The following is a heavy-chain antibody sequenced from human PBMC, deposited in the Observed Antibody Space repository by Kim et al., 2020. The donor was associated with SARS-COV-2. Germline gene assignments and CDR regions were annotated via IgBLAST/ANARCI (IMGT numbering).Heavy chain of an antibody. J-gene: IGHJ4*02. CDR3: ARGSDRDSSSSSRTDY. Sequence: GGSLRLSCAASGFTFSNYWMSWVRQAPGKGLEWVANIKQDGSEKCYVDSVKGRFTISRDKAKNSLYLQMNSLRAEDTAVYFCARGSDRDSSSSSRTDYWGQGTLVTVSS. D-gene: IGHD6-6*01. CDR1: GFTFSNYW. V-gene: IGHV3-7*04. CDR2: IKQDGSEK.